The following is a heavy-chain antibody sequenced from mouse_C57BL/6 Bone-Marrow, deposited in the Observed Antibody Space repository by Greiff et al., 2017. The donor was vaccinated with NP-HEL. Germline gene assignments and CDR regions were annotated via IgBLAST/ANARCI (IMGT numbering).Heavy chain of an antibody. CDR2: INYDGSST. CDR3: AREGLHYYGSSYRYFDV. Sequence: EVHLVESEGGLVQPGSSMKLSCTASGFTFSDYYMAWVRQVPEKGLEWVANINYDGSSTYYLDSLKSRFIISRDNAKNILYLQMSSLKSEDTATYYCAREGLHYYGSSYRYFDVWGTGTTVTVSS. V-gene: IGHV5-16*01. CDR1: GFTFSDYY. J-gene: IGHJ1*03. D-gene: IGHD1-1*01.